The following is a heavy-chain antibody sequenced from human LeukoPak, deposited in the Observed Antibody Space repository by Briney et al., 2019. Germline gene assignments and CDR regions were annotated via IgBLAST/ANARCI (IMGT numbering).Heavy chain of an antibody. CDR1: GYTFTSYE. Sequence: GASVSVSCKASGYTFTSYEINWVRQAAGQGLEGRGGMNPKSGKTAYAQTFQGRVTMTRNTSISTAYMALSSLRSEDTAVYYCARGLMGYSRGGSCFHFDYWGQGTLLTVSS. V-gene: IGHV1-8*01. J-gene: IGHJ4*02. CDR2: MNPKSGKT. D-gene: IGHD2-15*01. CDR3: ARGLMGYSRGGSCFHFDY.